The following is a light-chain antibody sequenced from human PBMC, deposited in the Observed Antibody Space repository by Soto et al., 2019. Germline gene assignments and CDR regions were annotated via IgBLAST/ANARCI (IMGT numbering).Light chain of an antibody. CDR2: GNT. V-gene: IGLV1-44*01. CDR3: AAWDDSLNGAL. CDR1: SSNIGSNS. Sequence: QSVLTQPPSASGTPGQRVTISCSGSSSNIGSNSVNWYQKFPATAPKLLIYGNTQRPSGVPDRFSGSKSGTSASLAISGLHSEDEADYYCAAWDDSLNGALFGGGTKLTVL. J-gene: IGLJ3*02.